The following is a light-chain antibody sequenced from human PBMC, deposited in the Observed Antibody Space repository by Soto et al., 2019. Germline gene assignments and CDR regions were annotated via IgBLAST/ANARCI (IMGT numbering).Light chain of an antibody. CDR3: QQYNNWPPWT. J-gene: IGKJ1*01. V-gene: IGKV3-15*01. CDR2: GAS. Sequence: EVVMTQSPATLSVSPGERATLSCRASQSVSGNLAWYQQKPGQAPRLLIYGASARATGIPARFSGSGSGTDFPLPISSLQSEDFAVYYCQQYNNWPPWTFGQGTKVAIK. CDR1: QSVSGN.